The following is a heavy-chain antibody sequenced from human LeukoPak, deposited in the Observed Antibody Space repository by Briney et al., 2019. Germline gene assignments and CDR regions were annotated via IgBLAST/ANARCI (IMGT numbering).Heavy chain of an antibody. J-gene: IGHJ4*02. CDR1: GFTFSSYA. CDR2: ISGSGGST. D-gene: IGHD5-18*01. V-gene: IGHV3-23*01. CDR3: AKVPYSYGYDY. Sequence: GGSLRLXCAASGFTFSSYAMRWVRQAPGKGLEWVSAISGSGGSTYYADSVKGRFTISRDNSKNTLYLQMNSLGAEDTAVYYCAKVPYSYGYDYWGQGTLVTVSS.